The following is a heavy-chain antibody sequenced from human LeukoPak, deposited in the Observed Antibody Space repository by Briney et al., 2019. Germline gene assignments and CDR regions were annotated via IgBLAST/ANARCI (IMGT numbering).Heavy chain of an antibody. CDR3: ATGIAAAGGIWFDP. Sequence: SETLSLTCTVSGGSISSSSYYWGSIRQPPGKGLEWIGSIYYSGSTYYNPSLKSRVTISVDTSKNQFSLKLSSVTAADTAVYYCATGIAAAGGIWFDPWGQGTLVTVSS. D-gene: IGHD6-13*01. J-gene: IGHJ5*02. CDR2: IYYSGST. CDR1: GGSISSSSYY. V-gene: IGHV4-39*01.